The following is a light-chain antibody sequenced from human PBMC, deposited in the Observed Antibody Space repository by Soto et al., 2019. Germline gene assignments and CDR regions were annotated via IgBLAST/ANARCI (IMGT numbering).Light chain of an antibody. CDR3: ASLTTTNFV. CDR2: EVS. Sequence: QSVLTLPASVSGSPGQSITISCTGTSSDVGAYNLVSWYQHHPDKAPKLMISEVSNRPSGVSDRFSGSKSGNTASLTISGLQAEDEADYYCASLTTTNFVFGTGTKVTVL. V-gene: IGLV2-14*01. CDR1: SSDVGAYNL. J-gene: IGLJ1*01.